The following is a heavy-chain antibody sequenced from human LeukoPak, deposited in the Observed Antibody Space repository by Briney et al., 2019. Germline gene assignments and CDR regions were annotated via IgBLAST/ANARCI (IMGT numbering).Heavy chain of an antibody. J-gene: IGHJ4*02. CDR3: ALAPGRLRGVNKY. V-gene: IGHV3-21*01. CDR1: GFAFSSYS. CDR2: ISSSSSYI. D-gene: IGHD3-10*01. Sequence: GGSLRLSCAASGFAFSSYSMNWVRQAPGKGLEWVSSISSSSSYIYYADSVKGRFTISRDNAKNSLYLQMNSLRAEDTAVYYCALAPGRLRGVNKYWGQGTLVTVSS.